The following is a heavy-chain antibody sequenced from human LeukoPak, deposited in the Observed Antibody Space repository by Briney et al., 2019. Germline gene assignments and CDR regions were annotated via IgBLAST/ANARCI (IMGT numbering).Heavy chain of an antibody. CDR3: AKRYFGNYYFDS. CDR1: GFTFSRYP. Sequence: GGSLRLSCAASGFTFSRYPMSWVRQAPGKGLEWVSAISTSGESTYYADSVKGRFTIPRDNSKNTQYLQMNRLRAEDTAVYYCAKRYFGNYYFDSWGQGTLVSVSS. CDR2: ISTSGEST. D-gene: IGHD3-10*01. J-gene: IGHJ4*02. V-gene: IGHV3-23*01.